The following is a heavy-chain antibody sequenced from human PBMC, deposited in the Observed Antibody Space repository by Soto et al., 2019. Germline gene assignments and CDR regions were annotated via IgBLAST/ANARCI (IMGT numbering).Heavy chain of an antibody. CDR3: AYSSTPFDY. V-gene: IGHV1-18*01. Sequence: GASVKVSCKASGYTFTSYSISWVRQAPGQGLEWMGWISAYNGNTNYAQKLQGRVTMTTDTSKNTLYLQMNSLRAEDTAVYYCAYSSTPFDYWGQGTLVTVSS. J-gene: IGHJ4*02. CDR2: ISAYNGNT. D-gene: IGHD6-13*01. CDR1: GYTFTSYS.